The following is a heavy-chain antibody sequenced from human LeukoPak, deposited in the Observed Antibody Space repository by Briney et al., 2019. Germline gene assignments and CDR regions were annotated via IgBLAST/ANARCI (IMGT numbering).Heavy chain of an antibody. Sequence: GGSLRLSCAASGFTFSSYEMNWVRQAPGKGLEWVSYISSSGSTIYYADSVKGRFTISRDNAKNSLYLQMNSLRAEDTAVYYCARDQGSSTWSYRENYFDSWGQGTLVTVSS. CDR3: ARDQGSSTWSYRENYFDS. CDR1: GFTFSSYE. CDR2: ISSSGSTI. D-gene: IGHD6-13*01. V-gene: IGHV3-48*03. J-gene: IGHJ4*02.